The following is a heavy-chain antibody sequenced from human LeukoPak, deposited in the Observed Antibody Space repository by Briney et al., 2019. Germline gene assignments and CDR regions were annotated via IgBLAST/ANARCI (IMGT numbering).Heavy chain of an antibody. CDR2: ISSSGSTI. Sequence: GGSLTLSCAASGFTFSSYEMNWVRQAPGKGLGWVSYISSSGSTIYYADSVKGRFTISRDNAKNSLYLQMNRVRAEDTGVYYCARVQTMVDYYFDYWGQGTLVTVSS. V-gene: IGHV3-48*03. CDR1: GFTFSSYE. CDR3: ARVQTMVDYYFDY. J-gene: IGHJ4*02. D-gene: IGHD4/OR15-4a*01.